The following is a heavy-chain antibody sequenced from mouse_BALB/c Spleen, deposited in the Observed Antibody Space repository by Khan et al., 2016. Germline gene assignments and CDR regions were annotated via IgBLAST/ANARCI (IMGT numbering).Heavy chain of an antibody. J-gene: IGHJ2*01. CDR1: GYTFTDYE. V-gene: IGHV1-15*01. Sequence: QVQLQQSGAELVRPGASVTLSCKASGYTFTDYEMHWVKQTPVHGLEWIGAIDPETGGTAYNQKFKGKATLTADKSSSTAYMELRSLTSEDSAVYYCTRSTFDYWGQGTTLTVSS. D-gene: IGHD4-1*02. CDR2: IDPETGGT. CDR3: TRSTFDY.